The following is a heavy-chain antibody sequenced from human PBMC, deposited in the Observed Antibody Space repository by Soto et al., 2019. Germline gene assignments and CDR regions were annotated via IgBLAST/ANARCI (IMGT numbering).Heavy chain of an antibody. V-gene: IGHV4-59*01. CDR1: DGSISSYY. Sequence: PSETLSLTCTVSDGSISSYYWSWIRQPPGKGLEWIGYIYGTGTTNYSPSLTNRVTISVDMSKNQFSLRLSSVTAADTAVYYCAGFSSGTYLFDLWGQGTPGTVSS. D-gene: IGHD1-26*01. CDR3: AGFSSGTYLFDL. CDR2: IYGTGTT. J-gene: IGHJ5*02.